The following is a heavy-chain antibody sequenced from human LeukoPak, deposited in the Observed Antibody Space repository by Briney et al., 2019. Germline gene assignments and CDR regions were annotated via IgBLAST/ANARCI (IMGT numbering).Heavy chain of an antibody. D-gene: IGHD5-18*01. CDR1: GGSISSSSYY. CDR3: AREGEDTAMVRSGNWFDP. CDR2: IYYSGST. V-gene: IGHV4-39*07. Sequence: SETLSLTCTVSGGSISSSSYYWGWIRQPPGKGLEWIGNIYYSGSTYYNPSLKSQVTFSVDTSKNQFSLNLSSVTAADTAVYYCAREGEDTAMVRSGNWFDPWGQGTLVTVSS. J-gene: IGHJ5*02.